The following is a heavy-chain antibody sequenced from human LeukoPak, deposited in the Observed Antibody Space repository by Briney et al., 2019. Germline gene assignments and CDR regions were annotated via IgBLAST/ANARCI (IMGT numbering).Heavy chain of an antibody. CDR3: ARRTFGGVIKY. J-gene: IGHJ4*02. CDR1: GDSISSNSYY. CDR2: IYYSGST. V-gene: IGHV4-39*07. D-gene: IGHD3-16*01. Sequence: SETLSLTCTVSGDSISSNSYYWGWIRQPPGKGLEWIGSIYYSGSTYYNPSLKSRVTISVDTSKNQFSLKLSSVTAADTAVYYCARRTFGGVIKYWGQGPLVTVSS.